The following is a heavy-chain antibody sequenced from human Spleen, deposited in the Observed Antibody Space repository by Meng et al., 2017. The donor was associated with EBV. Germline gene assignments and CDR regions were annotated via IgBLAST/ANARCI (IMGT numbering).Heavy chain of an antibody. CDR1: GYTFTSYA. Sequence: QVQLVQSGAEVKKPXXSXKVXCKASGYTFTSYAMHWVRQAPGQRLEWMGWINAGNGNTKYSQKFQGRVTITRDTSASRTYMELRSLTSEDTAVYYCATEGLMPAVGDYWGQGTLVTVSS. D-gene: IGHD6-19*01. CDR2: INAGNGNT. CDR3: ATEGLMPAVGDY. J-gene: IGHJ4*02. V-gene: IGHV1-3*01.